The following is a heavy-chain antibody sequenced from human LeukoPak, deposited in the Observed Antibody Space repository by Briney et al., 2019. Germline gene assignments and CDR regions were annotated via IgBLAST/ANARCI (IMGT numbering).Heavy chain of an antibody. CDR1: GFTFGDYA. D-gene: IGHD3-22*01. Sequence: PGGSLRLSCTASGFTFGDYAMSWVRQAPGKGLEWVSAISGSGGSTYYADSVKGRFTISRDNSKNTLYLQMNSLRAEDTAVYYCAKDINYDPTCVDIWGQGTMVTVSS. J-gene: IGHJ3*02. CDR2: ISGSGGST. V-gene: IGHV3-23*01. CDR3: AKDINYDPTCVDI.